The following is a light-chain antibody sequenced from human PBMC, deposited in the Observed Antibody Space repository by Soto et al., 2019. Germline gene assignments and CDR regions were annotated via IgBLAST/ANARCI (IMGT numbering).Light chain of an antibody. CDR3: ASDGSTTAV. V-gene: IGLV2-14*01. CDR2: DVN. CDR1: SSDVGGYNY. Sequence: QSVLTQPASVSGSPGQSITISCTGTSSDVGGYNYVSWYQQHPGKAPKLMIYDVNNRPSGVSNRFSGSKSGNTASLTISGHPAEDAADYYCASDGSTTAVFGTGTKLTVL. J-gene: IGLJ1*01.